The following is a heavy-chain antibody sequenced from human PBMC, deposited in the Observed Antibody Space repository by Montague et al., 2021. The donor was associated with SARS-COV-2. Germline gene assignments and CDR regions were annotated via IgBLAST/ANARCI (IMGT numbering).Heavy chain of an antibody. CDR1: GDSIRTDNW. V-gene: IGHV4-4*02. J-gene: IGHJ4*02. D-gene: IGHD1-26*01. Sequence: SETLSLTCVVSGDSIRTDNWWTWVCLPPAMALLWVGAIYHTGSTKYKPSLKSRVSMSVDKSWNKFSLRLTSVTAADTAIYYRARKGSGRSDLAYWGQRTLVTVSS. CDR3: ARKGSGRSDLAY. CDR2: IYHTGST.